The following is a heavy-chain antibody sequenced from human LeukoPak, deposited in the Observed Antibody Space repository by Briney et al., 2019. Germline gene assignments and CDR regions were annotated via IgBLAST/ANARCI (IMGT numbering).Heavy chain of an antibody. CDR3: ASLGYCSSTSCYADYYYMDV. J-gene: IGHJ6*03. Sequence: GESLKISCKGSGYSFTSYWIGWVRQVPGKGLEWMGIIYPGDSDTRYSPSFQGQVTISADKSISTAYLQWSSLKASDTAMYYCASLGYCSSTSCYADYYYMDVWGKGTTVTVSS. CDR1: GYSFTSYW. CDR2: IYPGDSDT. D-gene: IGHD2-2*01. V-gene: IGHV5-51*03.